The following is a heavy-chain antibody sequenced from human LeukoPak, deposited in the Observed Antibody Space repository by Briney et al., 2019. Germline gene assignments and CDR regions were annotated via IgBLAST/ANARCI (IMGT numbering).Heavy chain of an antibody. Sequence: SETLSLTCTVSGGSISSSGYSWSWIRQPPGKGLEWIGYIYHSGSTYYNPSLKSRVTISVDRSKNQFSLKLSSVTAADTAVYYCARGSLGDAFDIWGQGTMVTVSS. V-gene: IGHV4-30-2*01. D-gene: IGHD7-27*01. CDR2: IYHSGST. CDR1: GGSISSSGYS. J-gene: IGHJ3*02. CDR3: ARGSLGDAFDI.